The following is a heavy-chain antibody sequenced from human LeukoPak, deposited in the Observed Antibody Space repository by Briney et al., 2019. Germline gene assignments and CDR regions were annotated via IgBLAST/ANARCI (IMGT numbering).Heavy chain of an antibody. CDR1: GGSFSGYY. CDR2: INHSGST. Sequence: PSETLSLTCAVYGGSFSGYYWSWIRQPPGKGLEWIGEINHSGSTNYNPSLKSRVTISVDTSKNQFSLKLSSVTAAGTAVYYCARDAIPRWFDPWGQGTLVTVSS. V-gene: IGHV4-34*01. J-gene: IGHJ5*02. D-gene: IGHD2-8*01. CDR3: ARDAIPRWFDP.